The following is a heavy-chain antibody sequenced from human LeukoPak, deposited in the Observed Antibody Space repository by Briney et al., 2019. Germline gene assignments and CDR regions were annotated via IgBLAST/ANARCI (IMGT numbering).Heavy chain of an antibody. CDR1: GYTFTGYY. CDR2: INPNSGGT. CDR3: ARGALWAGDWFDP. V-gene: IGHV1-2*02. Sequence: ASVKVSCKASGYTFTGYYMHWVRQAPGQGLEWMGWINPNSGGTNYAQKFQGRVTMTSDTSISTAYMELSRLRSDDTAVYYCARGALWAGDWFDPWGQGTLVTVSS. D-gene: IGHD1-14*01. J-gene: IGHJ5*02.